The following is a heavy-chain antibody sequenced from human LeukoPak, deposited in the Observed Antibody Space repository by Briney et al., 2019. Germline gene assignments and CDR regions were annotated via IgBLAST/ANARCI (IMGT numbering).Heavy chain of an antibody. CDR3: AKVPDNSYYYMDG. CDR1: GFTFTKCA. Sequence: PGGSLRLSCAASGFTFTKCAMSWFRQAPGKGLEWVSDISGTDGRTNSADTVKGRFTISRDNVKNMVFLQMNSLRVEDTAVYYCAKVPDNSYYYMDGWGKGTTVTVSS. J-gene: IGHJ6*03. V-gene: IGHV3-23*01. D-gene: IGHD5-24*01. CDR2: ISGTDGRT.